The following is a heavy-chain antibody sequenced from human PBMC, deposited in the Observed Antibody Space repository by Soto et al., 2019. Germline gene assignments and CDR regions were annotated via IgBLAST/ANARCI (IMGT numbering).Heavy chain of an antibody. Sequence: PGGSLRLSCAASGFTFSSYSMNWVRQAPGKGLEWVSYISSSSSTIYYADSVKGRFTISRDSAKNSLYLQMNGLRDEDTAVYYCARTPYSGSYGYYYGMDVWGQGTTVTVSS. J-gene: IGHJ6*02. CDR2: ISSSSSTI. CDR1: GFTFSSYS. CDR3: ARTPYSGSYGYYYGMDV. V-gene: IGHV3-48*02. D-gene: IGHD1-26*01.